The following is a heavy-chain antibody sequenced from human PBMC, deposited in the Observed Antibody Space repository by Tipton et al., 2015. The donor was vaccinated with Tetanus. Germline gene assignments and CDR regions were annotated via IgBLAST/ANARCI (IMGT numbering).Heavy chain of an antibody. J-gene: IGHJ5*01. CDR1: GFTFSDHY. CDR2: ISYSSTSV. Sequence: SLRLSCVASGFTFSDHYMSWIRQAPGKGLEWVSYISYSSTSVYYVDSVKGRFVVSRDNAKNSLYLQMNTLRDDDTAVYYCARRGEARANWFDSWGQGTLVTVSS. D-gene: IGHD2-21*01. V-gene: IGHV3-11*04. CDR3: ARRGEARANWFDS.